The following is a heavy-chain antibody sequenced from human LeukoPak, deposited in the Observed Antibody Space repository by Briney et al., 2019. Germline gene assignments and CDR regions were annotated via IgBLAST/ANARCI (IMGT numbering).Heavy chain of an antibody. V-gene: IGHV3-23*01. CDR3: ALIIPYWYFDL. J-gene: IGHJ2*01. CDR2: IAVGGGTT. CDR1: GLTFSRSE. D-gene: IGHD2-21*01. Sequence: PSGGSLTLSCAPSGLTFSRSELSCVPEAPQKGLEWVSAIAVGGGTTYADPPASRVTLSRDNSQKTLSPQISSLRAQHTALCHCALIIPYWYFDLEGCGTGVTVAS.